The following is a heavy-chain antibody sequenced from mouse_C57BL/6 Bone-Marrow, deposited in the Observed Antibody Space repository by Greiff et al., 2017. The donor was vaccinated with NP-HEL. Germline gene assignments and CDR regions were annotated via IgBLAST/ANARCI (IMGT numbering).Heavy chain of an antibody. J-gene: IGHJ3*01. CDR3: TRDDDPWFAY. V-gene: IGHV5-9-1*02. Sequence: EVQVVESGEGLVKPGGSLKLSCAASGFTFSSYAMSWVRQTPEKRLEWVAYISSGGDYIYYADTVKGRFTISRDNARNTLYLQMSSLKSEDTAMYYCTRDDDPWFAYWGQGTLVTVSA. CDR2: ISSGGDYI. D-gene: IGHD2-3*01. CDR1: GFTFSSYA.